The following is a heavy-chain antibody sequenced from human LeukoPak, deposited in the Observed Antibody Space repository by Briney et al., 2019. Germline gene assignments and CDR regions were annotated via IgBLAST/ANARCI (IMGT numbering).Heavy chain of an antibody. J-gene: IGHJ4*02. V-gene: IGHV1-18*01. CDR2: ISTDIGNT. D-gene: IGHD2-15*01. CDR1: GYTFRNYG. Sequence: GASVKVSCKASGYTFRNYGISWVRQAPGQGLEWMGWISTDIGNTNYVQRFQDRVTMTTDTPTSTASMELTSLTSDDTAVYYCARDRYGYCGGGSCLLFDSWGQGTLVTVSS. CDR3: ARDRYGYCGGGSCLLFDS.